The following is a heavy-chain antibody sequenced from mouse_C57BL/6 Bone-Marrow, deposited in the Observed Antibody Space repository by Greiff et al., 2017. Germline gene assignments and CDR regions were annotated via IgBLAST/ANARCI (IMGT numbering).Heavy chain of an antibody. D-gene: IGHD2-4*01. CDR3: ARQDYDDGTWFAY. CDR1: GFTFSSYT. V-gene: IGHV5-9*01. J-gene: IGHJ3*01. CDR2: ISGGGGNT. Sequence: EVKLMESGGGLVKPGGSLKLSCAASGFTFSSYTMSWVRQTPEKRLEWVATISGGGGNTYYPDSVKGRFTISRDNAKNTLYLQMSSLRSEDTALYYCARQDYDDGTWFAYWGQGTLVTVSA.